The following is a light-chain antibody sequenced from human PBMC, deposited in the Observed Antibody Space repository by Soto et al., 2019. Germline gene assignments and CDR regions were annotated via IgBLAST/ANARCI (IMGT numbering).Light chain of an antibody. CDR3: QHSYSTPIT. CDR1: QTISSH. V-gene: IGKV1-39*01. CDR2: AAS. J-gene: IGKJ5*01. Sequence: VPLSQSPSYISAPVGNTILITLRARQTISSHVKWQQQKPGKPPILLVDAASSVQSGVPSRFTGRCAGTYFPLTISSLQPEDVVSYFWQHSYSTPITFGQGTRLEIK.